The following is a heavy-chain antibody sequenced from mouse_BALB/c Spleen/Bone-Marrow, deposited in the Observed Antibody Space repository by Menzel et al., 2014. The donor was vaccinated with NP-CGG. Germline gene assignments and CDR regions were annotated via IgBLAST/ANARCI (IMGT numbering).Heavy chain of an antibody. J-gene: IGHJ4*01. V-gene: IGHV1-7*01. CDR3: TRSTGAMDY. CDR1: DYTFTSYW. CDR2: INPSTGYT. D-gene: IGHD3-2*01. Sequence: QVQLQQSGAELAKPGASVKMSCKASDYTFTSYWMHWVKQRPGQGLEWIGYINPSTGYTEYNQNFKDKATLTADKSSITAYMRLSSVTSEDSAGYYCTRSTGAMDYWGQGTSVTVSS.